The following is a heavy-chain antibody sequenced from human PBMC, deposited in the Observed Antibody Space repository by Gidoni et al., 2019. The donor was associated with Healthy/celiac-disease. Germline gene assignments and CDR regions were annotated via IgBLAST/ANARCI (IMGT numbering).Heavy chain of an antibody. CDR2: INPNSGGT. V-gene: IGHV1-2*02. CDR3: ARVTAGAEGYCSGGSCYRSQIFDY. J-gene: IGHJ4*02. D-gene: IGHD2-15*01. CDR1: GYTFTGYY. Sequence: QVQLVQSGAEVKKPGASVKVSCKASGYTFTGYYMHWVRQAPGQGLEWMGWINPNSGGTNYAQKFQGRVTMTRDTSISTAYMELSRLRSDDTAVYYCARVTAGAEGYCSGGSCYRSQIFDYWGQGTLVTVSS.